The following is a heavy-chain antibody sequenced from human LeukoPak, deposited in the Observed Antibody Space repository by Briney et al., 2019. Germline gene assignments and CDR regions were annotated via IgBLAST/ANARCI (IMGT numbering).Heavy chain of an antibody. J-gene: IGHJ4*02. Sequence: SETLSLTCTVSGGSISNYYWTWIRQPPGKGLEWIGYTYYSGSTNYNPSLKSRVTISLDTSRNQFSLRLTSVTAADTAVYYCARGGTAKGHFDYWGQGTLVTVSS. CDR3: ARGGTAKGHFDY. V-gene: IGHV4-59*08. CDR2: TYYSGST. CDR1: GGSISNYY. D-gene: IGHD6-13*01.